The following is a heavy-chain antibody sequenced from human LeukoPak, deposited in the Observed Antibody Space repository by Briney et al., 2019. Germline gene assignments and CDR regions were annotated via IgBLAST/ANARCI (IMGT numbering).Heavy chain of an antibody. CDR1: GGSISSYY. J-gene: IGHJ4*02. Sequence: SETLSLTCTVSGGSISSYYWSWIRQPAGKGLERIGRIYTSGSTNYNPSLKSRVTMSVDTSKNQFSLKLSSVTAADTAVYYCAREYEDYDFWSGYYTGSHHYFDYWGQGTLVTVSS. D-gene: IGHD3-3*01. V-gene: IGHV4-4*07. CDR3: AREYEDYDFWSGYYTGSHHYFDY. CDR2: IYTSGST.